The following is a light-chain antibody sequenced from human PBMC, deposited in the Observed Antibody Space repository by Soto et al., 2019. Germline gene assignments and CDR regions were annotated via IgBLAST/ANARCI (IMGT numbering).Light chain of an antibody. V-gene: IGLV2-11*01. Sequence: QSVLTQPRSVSGSPGQSVTISCTGTSSDVGGYNYVSWYQQHPGKAPKIVISEVSRRPSGVPDRFSGSKSGNTASLTISGLQPDDEADYYCCSHAGTYTWVFGGGTQLTVL. CDR3: CSHAGTYTWV. CDR2: EVS. CDR1: SSDVGGYNY. J-gene: IGLJ3*02.